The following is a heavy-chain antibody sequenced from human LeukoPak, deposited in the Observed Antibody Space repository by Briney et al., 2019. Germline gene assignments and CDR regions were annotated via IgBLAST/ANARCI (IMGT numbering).Heavy chain of an antibody. V-gene: IGHV4-61*02. Sequence: SETLSLTCTVSGGSISSGSYYWSWIRQPAGKGLEWIGRIYTSGSTNYNPSLKSRVTISVDTFKNQFSLKLSSVTAADTAVYYCARGYYDFWSXDNWFXPWXQGTLVTVXX. D-gene: IGHD3-3*01. CDR2: IYTSGST. CDR3: ARGYYDFWSXDNWFXP. CDR1: GGSISSGSYY. J-gene: IGHJ5*02.